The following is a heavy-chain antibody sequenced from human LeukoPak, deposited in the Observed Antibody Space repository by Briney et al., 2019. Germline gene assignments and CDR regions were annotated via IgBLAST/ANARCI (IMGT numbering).Heavy chain of an antibody. D-gene: IGHD2-15*01. CDR3: ARAPVTSCRGAFCYPFDI. J-gene: IGHJ4*02. CDR2: TSSSDAGT. V-gene: IGHV3-23*01. Sequence: GGSLRLSCAASGFTLSSYAMSWVRQAPGKGLEWVSATSSSDAGTYHAESVRGRFTISRDNSKNTLYLQMNSLRADDAAVYYCARAPVTSCRGAFCYPFDIWGQGTLVTVSS. CDR1: GFTLSSYA.